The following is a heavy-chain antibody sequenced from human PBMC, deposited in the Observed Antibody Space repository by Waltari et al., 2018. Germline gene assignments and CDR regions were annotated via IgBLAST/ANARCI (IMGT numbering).Heavy chain of an antibody. V-gene: IGHV3-66*01. J-gene: IGHJ6*02. Sequence: EVQLVESGGGLVQPGGSLRLSCAASGFTVSSNYMSWVRQAPGQGLEWVSVIYSGGSTYYADSVKGRFTISRDNSKNTLYLQMNSLRAEDTAVYYCARDSYSYGYGVSYYGMDVWGQGTTVTVSS. D-gene: IGHD5-18*01. CDR1: GFTVSSNY. CDR3: ARDSYSYGYGVSYYGMDV. CDR2: IYSGGST.